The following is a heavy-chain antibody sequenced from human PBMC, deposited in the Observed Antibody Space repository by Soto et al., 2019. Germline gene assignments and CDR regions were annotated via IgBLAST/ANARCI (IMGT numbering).Heavy chain of an antibody. CDR3: AKDLRVLVPAATGWFDP. V-gene: IGHV3-33*06. Sequence: PGGSLRLSCATSGFTFSDYGLHWVRQVPGKGLEWVAVIGYDGGNKYYADSVEGRFTISRDNSKNTLYLQMNSLRAEDTAVYYCAKDLRVLVPAATGWFDPWGQGTLVTVSS. CDR1: GFTFSDYG. CDR2: IGYDGGNK. D-gene: IGHD2-2*01. J-gene: IGHJ5*02.